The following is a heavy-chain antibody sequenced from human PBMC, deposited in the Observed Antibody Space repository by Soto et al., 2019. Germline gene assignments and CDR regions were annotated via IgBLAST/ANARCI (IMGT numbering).Heavy chain of an antibody. J-gene: IGHJ4*02. CDR1: GDSLTRXY. CDR3: ARTLSXGFDY. CDR2: IHNGRST. V-gene: IGHV4-4*08. Sequence: QVQLQESGPGLVKPSETLSLTCTVSGDSLTRXYXXWIRQPPGKGLEWLAYIHNGRSTNYNPSLMXXXSXXXXXXXXXXXXXXXXXXXXXXXXXYCARTLSXGFDYWGQGTLVTVSS. D-gene: IGHD1-7*01.